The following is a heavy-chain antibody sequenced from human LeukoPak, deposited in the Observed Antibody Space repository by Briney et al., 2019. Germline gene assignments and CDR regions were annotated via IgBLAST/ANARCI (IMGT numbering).Heavy chain of an antibody. V-gene: IGHV4-39*01. CDR2: IYYSGST. Sequence: SETLSLTCTVSGGSISSSSCYWAWIRQPPGKGLEWIGSIYYSGSTYYNPSLKSRVTISVDTSKNQFSLKLTSVTAADTALYYCARYRTIAVSSTGWSDYWGQGTLVTVSS. J-gene: IGHJ4*02. D-gene: IGHD6-19*01. CDR1: GGSISSSSCY. CDR3: ARYRTIAVSSTGWSDY.